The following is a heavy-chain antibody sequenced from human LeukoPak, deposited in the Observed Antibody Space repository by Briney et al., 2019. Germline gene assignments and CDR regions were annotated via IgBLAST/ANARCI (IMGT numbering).Heavy chain of an antibody. CDR2: INHSGGA. CDR1: GGSLSDSY. CDR3: ARVRADSSGWSPDFDY. Sequence: PSETLSLTCAVSGGSLSDSYWSWIRQSPGKGLEWIGEINHSGGANYNPSFKRRVTISVDPSKSHFSLRVTSVTAADTAVYYCARVRADSSGWSPDFDYWGQGTLVTVSS. J-gene: IGHJ4*02. V-gene: IGHV4-34*01. D-gene: IGHD6-19*01.